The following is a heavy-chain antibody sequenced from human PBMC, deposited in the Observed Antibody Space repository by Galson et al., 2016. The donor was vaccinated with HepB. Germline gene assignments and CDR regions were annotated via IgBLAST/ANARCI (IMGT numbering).Heavy chain of an antibody. CDR3: AKDLFDFWSGYYTGFDF. Sequence: SLRLSCAASEFTFSSYAMRWVRQAPGKGLEWVSGISGSGSNTYYADSVKGRFTVSRNNSKNTLYLQMNSLRAEDTAVYYCAKDLFDFWSGYYTGFDFWGQGTLVTVSS. J-gene: IGHJ4*02. CDR2: ISGSGSNT. CDR1: EFTFSSYA. V-gene: IGHV3-23*01. D-gene: IGHD3-3*01.